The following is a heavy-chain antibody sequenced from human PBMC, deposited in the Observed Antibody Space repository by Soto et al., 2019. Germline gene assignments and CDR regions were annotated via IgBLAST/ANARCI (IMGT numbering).Heavy chain of an antibody. CDR1: GFTFSSYA. J-gene: IGHJ6*02. Sequence: QVQLVESGGGVVQPGRSLRLSCAASGFTFSSYAMHWVRQAPGKGLEWVAVISYDGSNKYYADSVKGRFTISRDNSKKTLYLQMNSLRAEDTAVYYCARDTTTYTTFGTSYGMDVWGQGTTVTVSS. D-gene: IGHD3-3*01. CDR3: ARDTTTYTTFGTSYGMDV. CDR2: ISYDGSNK. V-gene: IGHV3-30-3*01.